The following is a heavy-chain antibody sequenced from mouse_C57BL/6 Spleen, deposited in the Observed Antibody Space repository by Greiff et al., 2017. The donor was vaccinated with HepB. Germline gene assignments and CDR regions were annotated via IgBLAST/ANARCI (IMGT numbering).Heavy chain of an antibody. CDR2: ISDGGSYT. V-gene: IGHV5-4*03. Sequence: EVKLMESGGGLVKPGGSLKLSCAASGFTFSSYAMSWVRQTPEKRLEWVATISDGGSYTYYPDNVKGRFTISRDNAKNNLYLQMSHLKSEDTAMYYCARGPSLDYWGQGTTLTVSS. CDR1: GFTFSSYA. J-gene: IGHJ2*01. CDR3: ARGPSLDY.